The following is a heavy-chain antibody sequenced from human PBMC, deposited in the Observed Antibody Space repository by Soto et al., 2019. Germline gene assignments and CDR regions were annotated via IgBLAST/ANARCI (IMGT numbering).Heavy chain of an antibody. D-gene: IGHD4-17*01. CDR2: ISYDGSNK. V-gene: IGHV3-30-3*01. Sequence: PGGSLRLSCAASGFTFSSYAMHWVRQAPGKGLEWVAVISYDGSNKYYADSVKGRFTISRDNSKNTLYLQMNSLRAEDTAVYYCARPSTTLTTLNWFDPWGKGTLFTV. CDR3: ARPSTTLTTLNWFDP. J-gene: IGHJ5*02. CDR1: GFTFSSYA.